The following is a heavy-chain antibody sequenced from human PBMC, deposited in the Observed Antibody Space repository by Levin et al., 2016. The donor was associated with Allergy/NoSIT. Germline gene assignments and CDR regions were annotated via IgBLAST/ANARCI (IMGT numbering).Heavy chain of an antibody. CDR2: IYPGDSET. CDR3: VRPDQYYDSVWASYRYTAFVD. V-gene: IGHV5-51*01. Sequence: GESLKISCKGSGYSFPHFRIGWVRQMPGKGLEWMGIIYPGDSETTYSPSFQGRVIISVDTSISTAYLQWSNLKASDTAMYYCVRPDQYYDSVWASYRYTAFVDWGQGTPVTVSS. CDR1: GYSFPHFR. J-gene: IGHJ4*02. D-gene: IGHD3-16*02.